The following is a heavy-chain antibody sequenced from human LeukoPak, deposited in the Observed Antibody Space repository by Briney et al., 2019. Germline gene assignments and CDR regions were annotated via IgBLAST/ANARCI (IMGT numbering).Heavy chain of an antibody. J-gene: IGHJ6*02. CDR3: ARVLITMIVVAGMDV. V-gene: IGHV4-39*07. Sequence: SETLSLTCTVSGGSISSSSYYWGWIRQPPGKGLEWIGSIYYSGSTYYNPSLKSRVTISVDTSKNQFSLRLSSVTAADTAVYYCARVLITMIVVAGMDVWGQGTTVTVSS. D-gene: IGHD3-22*01. CDR1: GGSISSSSYY. CDR2: IYYSGST.